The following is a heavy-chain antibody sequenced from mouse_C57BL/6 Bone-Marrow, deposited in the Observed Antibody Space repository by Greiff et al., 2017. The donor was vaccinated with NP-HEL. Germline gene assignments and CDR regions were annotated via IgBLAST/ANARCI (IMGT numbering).Heavy chain of an antibody. CDR1: GYTFTSYD. CDR2: IYPRDGST. J-gene: IGHJ1*03. CDR3: AREVITTVVGYFDV. V-gene: IGHV1-85*01. D-gene: IGHD1-1*01. Sequence: QVQLQQSGPELVKPGASVKLSCKASGYTFTSYDINWVKQRPGQGLEWIGWIYPRDGSTTYNEKFKGKATLTVDTSSSTAYMELHSLTSEDSAVYFCAREVITTVVGYFDVWGTGTTVTVSS.